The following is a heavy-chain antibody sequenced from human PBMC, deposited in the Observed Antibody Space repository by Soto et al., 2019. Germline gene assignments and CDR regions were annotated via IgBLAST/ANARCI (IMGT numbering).Heavy chain of an antibody. J-gene: IGHJ4*02. CDR1: GFTFSSYA. CDR3: AKGHVF. V-gene: IGHV3-23*01. D-gene: IGHD3-10*01. Sequence: GGSLRLSCAASGFTFSSYAMSWVRQAPGKRLEWVSAISGSGGTTDYADSVKGRFTISRDNSKNTLFLQMNTLSVEDTAVYYCAKGHVFWGQGTLVTVSS. CDR2: ISGSGGTT.